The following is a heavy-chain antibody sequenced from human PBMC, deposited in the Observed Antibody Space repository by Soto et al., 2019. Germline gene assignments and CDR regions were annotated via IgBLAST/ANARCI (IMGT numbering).Heavy chain of an antibody. J-gene: IGHJ4*02. D-gene: IGHD2-8*02. CDR3: ARDYTGRGYFDH. Sequence: ASVKVSCKASGYTFINYGISWVRQAPGQGLERLGWINTYSDRTNYAQEFQGRVSMTTEKSTSTVYMELRSLRSGDTALYYCARDYTGRGYFDHWGQGSLVTVSS. CDR1: GYTFINYG. CDR2: INTYSDRT. V-gene: IGHV1-18*04.